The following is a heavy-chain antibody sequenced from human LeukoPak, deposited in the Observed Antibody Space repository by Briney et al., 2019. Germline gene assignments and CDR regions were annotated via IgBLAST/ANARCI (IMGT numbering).Heavy chain of an antibody. V-gene: IGHV3-23*01. CDR2: ISGSGGST. CDR3: ANRRRTYGWREFDY. Sequence: AGGSLRLSCAASGFTFSSYAMSWVRQAPGKGLEWVSAISGSGGSTYYADSVKGRFTISRDNSKNTLYLQMNSLRAEDTAVYYCANRRRTYGWREFDYWGQGTLVTVSS. J-gene: IGHJ4*02. D-gene: IGHD3-10*01. CDR1: GFTFSSYA.